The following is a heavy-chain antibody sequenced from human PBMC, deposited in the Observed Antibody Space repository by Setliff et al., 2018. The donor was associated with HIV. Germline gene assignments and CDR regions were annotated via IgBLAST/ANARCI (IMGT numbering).Heavy chain of an antibody. CDR2: IDPDRGDT. CDR3: ARDLETRTRTSLYYFDY. J-gene: IGHJ4*02. CDR1: GYTFPDYY. V-gene: IGHV1-69-2*01. Sequence: ASVKVSCKVSGYTFPDYYMQWVRQAPGKGLEWVGLIDPDRGDTVYAEKFQGRVTITADKSTSTAYMELSSLRSEDTAVYYCARDLETRTRTSLYYFDYWGQGTLVTVSS.